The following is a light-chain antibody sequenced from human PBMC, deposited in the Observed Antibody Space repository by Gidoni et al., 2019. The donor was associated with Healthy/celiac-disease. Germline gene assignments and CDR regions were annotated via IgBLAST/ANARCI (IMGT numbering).Light chain of an antibody. Sequence: DLQMTQSPSSLSASVGDRVTITCRASQRISSYLNWYQQKPGKAPKLLIYAASSLQSGVPSRFRGSGSGTDFTLTISSLQPEDFATYYCQQSYSTPLFTFGPGTKVDIK. CDR3: QQSYSTPLFT. CDR1: QRISSY. J-gene: IGKJ3*01. CDR2: AAS. V-gene: IGKV1-39*01.